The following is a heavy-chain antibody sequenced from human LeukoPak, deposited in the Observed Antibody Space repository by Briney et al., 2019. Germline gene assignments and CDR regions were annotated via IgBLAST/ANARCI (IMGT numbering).Heavy chain of an antibody. CDR2: IHYSGRT. J-gene: IGHJ4*02. CDR3: ARSGTGGGY. D-gene: IGHD3/OR15-3a*01. CDR1: GGSISSGSY. V-gene: IGHV4-31*03. Sequence: SETLSLTCTVSGGSISSGSYCSWIRQYPGKGLEWIGYIHYSGRTLYNPSLKSRLIISVDTSKNQFSLMLSSVTAADTAVYYCARSGTGGGYWSQGTLVTVSP.